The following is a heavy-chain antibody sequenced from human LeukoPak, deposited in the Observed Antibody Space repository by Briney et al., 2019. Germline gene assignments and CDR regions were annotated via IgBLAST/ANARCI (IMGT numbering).Heavy chain of an antibody. CDR3: ARKPLSGGYGGTIDY. V-gene: IGHV3-74*01. D-gene: IGHD5-12*01. CDR2: INNDGIST. CDR1: GFTVSSNY. J-gene: IGHJ4*02. Sequence: GGSLRLSCAASGFTVSSNYMSWVRQVPGKGLEWLSRINNDGISTSYADSVKGRFTISRDNAKNTLYLQMNSLRAEDTAIYYCARKPLSGGYGGTIDYWGQGTLVTVSS.